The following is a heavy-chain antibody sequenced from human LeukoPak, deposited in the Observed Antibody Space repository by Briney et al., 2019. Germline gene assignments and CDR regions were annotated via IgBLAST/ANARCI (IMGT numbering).Heavy chain of an antibody. CDR1: GGSISSGGYY. J-gene: IGHJ5*02. CDR3: ARDLSSTFRFDP. D-gene: IGHD3-3*02. V-gene: IGHV4-31*03. CDR2: IYYSGST. Sequence: SQTLSLTCTVSGGSISSGGYYWSWIRQHPGKGLEWIGYIYYSGSTYYNPSLKSRVTISVDTSKNQFPLKLSSVTAADTAVYYCARDLSSTFRFDPWGQGTLVTVSS.